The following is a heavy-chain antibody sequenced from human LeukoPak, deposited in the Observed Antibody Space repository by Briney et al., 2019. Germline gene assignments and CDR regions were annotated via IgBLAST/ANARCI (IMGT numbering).Heavy chain of an antibody. CDR1: GFSFSNYG. D-gene: IGHD1-26*01. V-gene: IGHV3-33*06. J-gene: IGHJ4*02. CDR2: IWDDGSYK. Sequence: GGSLRLSCAASGFSFSNYGMHWVRQAPGKGLEWVAVIWDDGSYKYYADSVKGRFTISRDNSKNTLYLQITSLRAEDTAVHYCAKPTSGSGSFLIDYWGQGTLVTVSS. CDR3: AKPTSGSGSFLIDY.